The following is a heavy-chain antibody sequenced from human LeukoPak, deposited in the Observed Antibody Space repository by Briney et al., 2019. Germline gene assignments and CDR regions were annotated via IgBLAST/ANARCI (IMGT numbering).Heavy chain of an antibody. CDR3: ARDHSRDGYTTAFDY. CDR1: GGTFSSYA. Sequence: ASVKVSCKASGGTFSSYAISWVRQAPGQGLEWMGGIIPIFGTANYAQKFQGRVTITADESTSTAYMELSSLRSEDTAVYYCARDHSRDGYTTAFDYWGQGTLVTVSS. D-gene: IGHD5-24*01. CDR2: IIPIFGTA. V-gene: IGHV1-69*13. J-gene: IGHJ4*02.